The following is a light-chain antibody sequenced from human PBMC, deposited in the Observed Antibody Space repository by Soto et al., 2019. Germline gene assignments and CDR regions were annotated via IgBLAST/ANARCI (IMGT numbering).Light chain of an antibody. CDR2: GAS. Sequence: EIVLTQSPGTLSLSPGEGATLSCRASQSVTSNCLAWYRQRPGQAPRLLIYGASSRLTGIPDRFRGSGSGTDFTLTISRLEPEDSAVYYCQQYGSSPYTFGQGTKLEIK. J-gene: IGKJ2*01. CDR3: QQYGSSPYT. V-gene: IGKV3-20*01. CDR1: QSVTSNC.